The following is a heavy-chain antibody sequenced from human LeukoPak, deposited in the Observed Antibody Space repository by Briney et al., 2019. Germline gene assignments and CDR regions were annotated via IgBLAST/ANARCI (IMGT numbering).Heavy chain of an antibody. Sequence: GGSLRLSCAASGFTFSNAWMSGVPQAPGKGREWVGHFKSKTDGGTTDYAAPVKGRFTISRDDSKNTLYLQMNSLKTEDTAVYYCTTDSAQITMIVVLYNPGGQGTLVTVSS. J-gene: IGHJ5*02. CDR2: FKSKTDGGTT. CDR3: TTDSAQITMIVVLYNP. CDR1: GFTFSNAW. V-gene: IGHV3-15*01. D-gene: IGHD3-22*01.